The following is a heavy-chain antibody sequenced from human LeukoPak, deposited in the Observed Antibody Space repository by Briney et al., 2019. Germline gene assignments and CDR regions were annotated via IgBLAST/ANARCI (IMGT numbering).Heavy chain of an antibody. CDR2: IYYSGST. V-gene: IGHV4-59*01. Sequence: SETLSLTCTVSGGSISSYYWSWIRQPPGKGLEWIGYIYYSGSTNYNPSLKSRVTISVDTSKNQFSLKLSSVTAADTAVYYCARATNDIVDNWFDPRGQGTLVTVSS. CDR1: GGSISSYY. J-gene: IGHJ5*02. CDR3: ARATNDIVDNWFDP. D-gene: IGHD5-12*01.